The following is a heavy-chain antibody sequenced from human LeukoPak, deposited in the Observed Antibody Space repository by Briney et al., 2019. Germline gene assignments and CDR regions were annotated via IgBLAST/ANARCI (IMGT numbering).Heavy chain of an antibody. D-gene: IGHD3-22*01. J-gene: IGHJ1*01. V-gene: IGHV3-48*03. CDR3: ARAPYYYDSSGYFQH. CDR2: SSSVRTI. Sequence: SSSVRTIHYADSVKGRFTISRDNPKNSLYLQMNSLRAEDTAVYYCARAPYYYDSSGYFQHWGQGTLVTVSS.